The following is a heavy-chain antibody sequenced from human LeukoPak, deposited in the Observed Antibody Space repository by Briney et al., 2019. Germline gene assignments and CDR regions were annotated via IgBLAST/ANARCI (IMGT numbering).Heavy chain of an antibody. J-gene: IGHJ6*02. CDR2: ISWNSGGI. Sequence: GRSLRLSCAASGFTFDDYAMHWVRQAPGKGLEWVSGISWNSGGIDYADSVKGRFTISRDNAKNSLYLQMNSLRPEDTASYYCAKDRHNYYYYGMDVWGQGTTVTVSS. CDR1: GFTFDDYA. CDR3: AKDRHNYYYYGMDV. V-gene: IGHV3-9*01.